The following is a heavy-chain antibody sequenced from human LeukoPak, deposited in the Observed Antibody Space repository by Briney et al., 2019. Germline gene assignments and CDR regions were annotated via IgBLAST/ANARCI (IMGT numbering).Heavy chain of an antibody. CDR1: GGSISSYY. J-gene: IGHJ4*02. D-gene: IGHD1-26*01. CDR2: IYTSGST. V-gene: IGHV4-4*09. Sequence: SETLSLTCTVSGGSISSYYWSWIRQPPGKGLEWIGYIYTSGSTNYNPSLKSRVTISVDTSKNQFSLKLSSVTAADTAVYYCARENSGSYREFDYWGQGTLVTVSS. CDR3: ARENSGSYREFDY.